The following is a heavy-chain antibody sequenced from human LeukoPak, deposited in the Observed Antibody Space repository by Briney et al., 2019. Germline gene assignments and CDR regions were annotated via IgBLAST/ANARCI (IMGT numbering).Heavy chain of an antibody. CDR3: ARDRGSYAWDY. J-gene: IGHJ4*02. CDR1: GFTVSSNY. V-gene: IGHV3-66*02. Sequence: GGSLRLSCAASGFTVSSNYMDWVRQAPGKGLEWVSVIYSGGSTYYADSVKGRFTISRDNSKNTLYLQMNSLRPEDTAVYYCARDRGSYAWDYWGQGTLVTVSS. CDR2: IYSGGST. D-gene: IGHD5-12*01.